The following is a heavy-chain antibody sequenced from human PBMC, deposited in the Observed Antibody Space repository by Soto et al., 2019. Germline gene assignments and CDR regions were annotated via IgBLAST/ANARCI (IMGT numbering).Heavy chain of an antibody. D-gene: IGHD1-26*01. J-gene: IGHJ6*02. CDR1: GYSFSDYF. Sequence: ASVKVSCKPSGYSFSDYFIQWVRQAPGQGLEWVAWINPKTAATNYAKKFQGRVSLTWDTSSTTAYMELTRLRPDDTAVYYCARIKWGLNYYNGMDVWGQGTMVTVSS. V-gene: IGHV1-2*02. CDR3: ARIKWGLNYYNGMDV. CDR2: INPKTAAT.